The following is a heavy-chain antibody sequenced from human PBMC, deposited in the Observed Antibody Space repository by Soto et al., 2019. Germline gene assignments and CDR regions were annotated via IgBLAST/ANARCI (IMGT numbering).Heavy chain of an antibody. D-gene: IGHD2-15*01. J-gene: IGHJ4*02. V-gene: IGHV3-23*01. CDR3: AKSMHGTYYSESDC. Sequence: GGSLRLSCAASGFRFSTYAMSWVRQAPGKGLEWVSVICGSVNNTYYAESVKGRFTISRDNSKNTLYLQMNSLRAEDTAVYYCAKSMHGTYYSESDCWGPGTLVTVSS. CDR1: GFRFSTYA. CDR2: ICGSVNNT.